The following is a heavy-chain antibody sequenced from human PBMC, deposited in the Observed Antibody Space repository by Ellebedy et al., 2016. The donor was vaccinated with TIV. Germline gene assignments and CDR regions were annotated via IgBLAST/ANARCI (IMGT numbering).Heavy chain of an antibody. CDR1: GYTFTGYY. V-gene: IGHV1-2*02. CDR3: ARDNHYYDSSGSNRWFNP. D-gene: IGHD3-22*01. J-gene: IGHJ5*02. Sequence: ASVKVSXKASGYTFTGYYMHWVRQAPGQGLEWMGWINPNSGGTNYAQKFQGRVTMTRDTSISTAYMELSRLRSDDTAVYYCARDNHYYDSSGSNRWFNPWGQGTLVTVSS. CDR2: INPNSGGT.